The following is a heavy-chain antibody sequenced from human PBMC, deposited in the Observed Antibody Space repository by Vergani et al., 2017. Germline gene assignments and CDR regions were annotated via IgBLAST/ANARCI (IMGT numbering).Heavy chain of an antibody. Sequence: QVQLVESGGGVVQPGRSLRLSCAASGFTFSTYAMHWVRQAPGKGLEWVAVISYDGRNKYYEDSVKGRFTISRDNSKNTLYLQMNSLRAEDTAVYYCAREGTIVFDYWGQGTLVTV. V-gene: IGHV3-30*01. J-gene: IGHJ4*02. CDR3: AREGTIVFDY. CDR1: GFTFSTYA. CDR2: ISYDGRNK. D-gene: IGHD1-26*01.